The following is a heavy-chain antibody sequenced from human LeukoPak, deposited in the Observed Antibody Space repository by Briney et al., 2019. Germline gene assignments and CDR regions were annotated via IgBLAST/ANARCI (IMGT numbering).Heavy chain of an antibody. Sequence: GGSLRLSCAASGFTFSSYAMSWVRQAPGKGLEWVSGISWGTDTIGYADSVKGRFTISRDNAKNSLYLQMNSLRTEDTALYYCAKSQGAVAGPIDFWGQGTLVTVSS. CDR1: GFTFSSYA. D-gene: IGHD6-19*01. J-gene: IGHJ4*02. V-gene: IGHV3-9*01. CDR2: ISWGTDTI. CDR3: AKSQGAVAGPIDF.